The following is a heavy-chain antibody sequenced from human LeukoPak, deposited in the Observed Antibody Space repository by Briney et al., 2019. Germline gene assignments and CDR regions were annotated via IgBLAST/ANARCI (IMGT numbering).Heavy chain of an antibody. CDR2: IWYDGSNK. J-gene: IGHJ3*02. CDR1: GFTFSSYG. CDR3: AKDWTSGSYYYDAFDI. Sequence: GGSLRLSCAASGFTFSSYGMHWVRQAPGKGLEWVAVIWYDGSNKYYADSVKGRFTISRDNSKNTLYLQMNSLRAEDTAVYYCAKDWTSGSYYYDAFDIWGQGTMVTVSS. D-gene: IGHD1-26*01. V-gene: IGHV3-30*02.